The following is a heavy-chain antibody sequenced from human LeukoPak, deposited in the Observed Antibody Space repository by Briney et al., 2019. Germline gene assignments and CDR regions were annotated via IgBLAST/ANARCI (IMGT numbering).Heavy chain of an antibody. V-gene: IGHV3-33*01. CDR2: IWYDGSEQ. D-gene: IGHD3-16*02. CDR1: GFTFSTYA. J-gene: IGHJ1*01. CDR3: AREGDSRWGELSP. Sequence: GGSLRLPCAASGFTFSTYAIHWVRQAPGKGLEWVAVIWYDGSEQYYADSVKGRFIISRDNSKSTSDLQMNSLRAEDTAVYYCAREGDSRWGELSPWGQGTLVTVSA.